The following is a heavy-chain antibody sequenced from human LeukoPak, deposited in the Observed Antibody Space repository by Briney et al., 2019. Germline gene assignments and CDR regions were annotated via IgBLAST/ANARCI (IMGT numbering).Heavy chain of an antibody. CDR3: ARERPVEWELRGAFDI. CDR1: GYTFTGYY. V-gene: IGHV1-2*02. Sequence: VASVKVSCKASGYTFTGYYMHWVRQAPGQGLEWMGWINPNSGGTNYAQKFQGRVTMTRDTSISTAYMELSRLRSDDTAVYYCARERPVEWELRGAFDIWGQGTMVTVSS. CDR2: INPNSGGT. J-gene: IGHJ3*02. D-gene: IGHD1-26*01.